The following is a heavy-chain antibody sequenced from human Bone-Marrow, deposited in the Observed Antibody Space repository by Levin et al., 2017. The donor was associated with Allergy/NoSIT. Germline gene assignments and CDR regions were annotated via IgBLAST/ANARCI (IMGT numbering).Heavy chain of an antibody. D-gene: IGHD3-16*01. CDR2: RSWNSGRI. Sequence: GGSLRLSCVASGFTFDDYGMDWVRQGPGKGLEWVSGRSWNSGRIEYADSVKGRFTISRDNANNSLFLQMNSLRGEDTALYYCAKHRFEMSAYYGFDIWGQGIMVTVS. J-gene: IGHJ3*02. CDR1: GFTFDDYG. V-gene: IGHV3-9*01. CDR3: AKHRFEMSAYYGFDI.